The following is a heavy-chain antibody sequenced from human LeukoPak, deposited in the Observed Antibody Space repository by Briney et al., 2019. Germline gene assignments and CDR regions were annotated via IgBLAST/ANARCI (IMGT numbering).Heavy chain of an antibody. V-gene: IGHV4-59*01. J-gene: IGHJ4*02. D-gene: IGHD3-10*01. Sequence: SETLSLPCTVSGGSISRYYWRWIRQPPGKGLEWIGYIYYSGSTNYNPSLKSRVTISVDTSKNQFPLMLSSVTAADTAVYYCSRAGSLWFGETYFDYWGQGTLVTVSS. CDR3: SRAGSLWFGETYFDY. CDR1: GGSISRYY. CDR2: IYYSGST.